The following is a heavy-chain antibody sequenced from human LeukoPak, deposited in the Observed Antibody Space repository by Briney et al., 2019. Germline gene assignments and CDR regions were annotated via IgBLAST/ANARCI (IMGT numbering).Heavy chain of an antibody. V-gene: IGHV4-59*01. CDR3: ARLLGPNYDVLTDYYNPYYFDY. J-gene: IGHJ4*02. CDR1: GGSISSYY. CDR2: IYYSGST. Sequence: SETLSLTCTVSGGSISSYYWSWIRQPPGKGLEWIGCIYYSGSTNYNPSLKSRLTISVDTSKNQFSLKLSSMTAADTAVYYCARLLGPNYDVLTDYYNPYYFDYWGQGTLVTASS. D-gene: IGHD3-9*01.